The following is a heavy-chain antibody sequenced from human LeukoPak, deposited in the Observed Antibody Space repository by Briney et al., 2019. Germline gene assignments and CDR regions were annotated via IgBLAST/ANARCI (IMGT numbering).Heavy chain of an antibody. CDR1: GGTFSSYA. V-gene: IGHV1-69*05. Sequence: ASVKVSCKASGGTFSSYAISWVRQAPGQGLEWMGGIIPIFGTANYAQKFQGRVTITTDESTSTACMELSSLRSEDTAVYYCARGARYYDFWSGYPRSNWFDPWGQGTLVTVSS. CDR2: IIPIFGTA. D-gene: IGHD3-3*01. CDR3: ARGARYYDFWSGYPRSNWFDP. J-gene: IGHJ5*02.